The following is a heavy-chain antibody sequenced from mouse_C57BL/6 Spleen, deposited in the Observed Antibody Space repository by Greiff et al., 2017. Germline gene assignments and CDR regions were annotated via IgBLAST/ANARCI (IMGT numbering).Heavy chain of an antibody. Sequence: QVQLKESGAELVRPGTSVKVSCKASGYAFTNYLIEWVKQRPGQGLEWIGVINPGSGGTNYNEKFKGKATLTADKSSSTAYMQLSSLTSEDSAVYFCALGSSYGYFDVWGTGTTVTVSS. CDR2: INPGSGGT. J-gene: IGHJ1*03. V-gene: IGHV1-54*01. D-gene: IGHD1-1*01. CDR3: ALGSSYGYFDV. CDR1: GYAFTNYL.